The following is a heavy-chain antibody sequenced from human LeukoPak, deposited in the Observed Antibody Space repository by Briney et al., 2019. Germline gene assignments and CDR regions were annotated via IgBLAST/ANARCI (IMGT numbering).Heavy chain of an antibody. D-gene: IGHD4-17*01. Sequence: PSEPLYLPCTVSGGSISGSYWSWIRQLPGKVLEWIACLYNSGSTNYNPSLKGRVTTSIDTSSNRFFLKLSSLTATDTAIYYCARGIQFYGDWGYWGQGILVTVSS. J-gene: IGHJ4*02. CDR2: LYNSGST. CDR3: ARGIQFYGDWGY. CDR1: GGSISGSY. V-gene: IGHV4-59*01.